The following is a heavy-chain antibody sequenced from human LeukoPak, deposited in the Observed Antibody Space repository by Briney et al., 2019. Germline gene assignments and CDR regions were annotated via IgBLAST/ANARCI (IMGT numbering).Heavy chain of an antibody. Sequence: PGWSLTLSSAASGFTDSSNYMSWVRQAPGKGLEWVSVIYSGGSTYYADSVKGRFTISRDNSKNTLYLQINSLRAEDTAVYYCARDSIAAAGADAFDIWGQGTMVTVSS. CDR1: GFTDSSNY. D-gene: IGHD6-13*01. CDR2: IYSGGST. CDR3: ARDSIAAAGADAFDI. V-gene: IGHV3-53*01. J-gene: IGHJ3*02.